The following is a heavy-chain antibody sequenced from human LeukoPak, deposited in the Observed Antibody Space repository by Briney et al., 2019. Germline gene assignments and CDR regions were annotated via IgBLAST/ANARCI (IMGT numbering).Heavy chain of an antibody. CDR3: ATMGYSYGSGS. Sequence: PGGSLRLSCAASGFTFSSYAVSWVRQAPGKGLEWVSAISGSGGNTYYADSVKGRFTISRDNSKNTLYLQMNNLRAEDTAVYYCATMGYSYGSGSWGQGTLVTVSS. V-gene: IGHV3-23*01. D-gene: IGHD3-10*01. CDR2: ISGSGGNT. J-gene: IGHJ5*02. CDR1: GFTFSSYA.